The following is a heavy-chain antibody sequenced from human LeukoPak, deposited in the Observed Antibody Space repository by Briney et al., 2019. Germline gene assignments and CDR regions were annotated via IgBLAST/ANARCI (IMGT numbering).Heavy chain of an antibody. Sequence: SQTLSLTCAVSGGSISSGGYSWSCIRQPPGKGLEWIGYIYHSGSTYYNPSLKSRVTISVDRSKNQFSLKLSSVTAADTAVYYCARGLFYYGSGSYYGAFDIWGQGTMVTVSS. D-gene: IGHD3-10*01. CDR3: ARGLFYYGSGSYYGAFDI. V-gene: IGHV4-30-2*01. CDR1: GGSISSGGYS. J-gene: IGHJ3*02. CDR2: IYHSGST.